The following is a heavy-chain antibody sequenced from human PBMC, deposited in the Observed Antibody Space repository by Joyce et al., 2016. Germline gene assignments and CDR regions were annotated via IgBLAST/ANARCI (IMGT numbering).Heavy chain of an antibody. D-gene: IGHD2-21*02. CDR3: ARLRVVTHFDY. CDR1: GGSIDNGRFY. J-gene: IGHJ4*02. V-gene: IGHV4-39*01. CDR2: IRNSGDT. Sequence: QLQLQESGPGLVQPSQTLSLICNVSGGSIDNGRFYWCWIRQPPGKGLEWLGNIRNSGDTYYNPSLKSRLLISVDTSKNQFSRTLTSVTAADTAVYYCARLRVVTHFDYWGQGILVTVSS.